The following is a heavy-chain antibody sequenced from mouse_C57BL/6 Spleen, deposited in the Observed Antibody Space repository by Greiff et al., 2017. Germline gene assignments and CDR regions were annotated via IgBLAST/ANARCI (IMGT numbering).Heavy chain of an antibody. CDR1: GFNIKDYY. J-gene: IGHJ3*01. CDR2: IDPEDGDT. V-gene: IGHV14-1*01. CDR3: TPYSNYEAWFAY. D-gene: IGHD2-5*01. Sequence: VQLQQSGAELVRPGASVKLSCTASGFNIKDYYMHWVKQRPEQGLEWIGRIDPEDGDTEYAPKFQGKATMTADTSSNTAYLQLSSLTSEDTAVYYCTPYSNYEAWFAYWGQGTLVTVSA.